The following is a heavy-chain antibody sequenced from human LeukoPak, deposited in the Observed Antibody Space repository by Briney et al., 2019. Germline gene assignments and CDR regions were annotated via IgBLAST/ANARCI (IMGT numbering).Heavy chain of an antibody. V-gene: IGHV4-59*12. CDR3: ARDKYYYDSSGSIRFDY. D-gene: IGHD3-22*01. J-gene: IGHJ4*02. CDR2: IYYSGST. Sequence: KPSETLSLTCTVSGGSISSYYWSWIRQPPGKGLEWIGYIYYSGSTNYNPSLKSRVTMSVDTSKNQFSLKLSSVTAADTAVYYCARDKYYYDSSGSIRFDYWGQGTLVTVSS. CDR1: GGSISSYY.